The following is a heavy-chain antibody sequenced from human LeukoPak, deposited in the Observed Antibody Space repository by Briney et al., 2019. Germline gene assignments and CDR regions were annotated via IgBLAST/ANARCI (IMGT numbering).Heavy chain of an antibody. J-gene: IGHJ5*02. V-gene: IGHV4-30-4*01. D-gene: IGHD3-16*01. CDR1: GGSITSYDYY. CDR2: IYYSGST. CDR3: ASSLVMITFGGVGWFDP. Sequence: SETLSLTCTVSGGSITSYDYYWSWIRQSPGKDLEWIGYIYYSGSTYYNPSLKSRVTISVDTSKNQFSLKLSSVTAADTAVYYCASSLVMITFGGVGWFDPWGQGTLVTVSS.